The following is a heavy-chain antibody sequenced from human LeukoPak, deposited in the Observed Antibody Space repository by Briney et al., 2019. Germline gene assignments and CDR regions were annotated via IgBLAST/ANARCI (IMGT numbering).Heavy chain of an antibody. V-gene: IGHV4-30-4*01. D-gene: IGHD2-15*01. CDR3: AREPRGLGRVFDI. J-gene: IGHJ3*02. CDR1: GGSVSSGDYH. CDR2: IYYSGTT. Sequence: PSQTLSLTCTVSGGSVSSGDYHWNWIRQPPGKGLEWIGYIYYSGTTYYSPSLKSRITISIDTSNNQFSLKLTSVTATDTAVYYCAREPRGLGRVFDIWGQGTMVTASS.